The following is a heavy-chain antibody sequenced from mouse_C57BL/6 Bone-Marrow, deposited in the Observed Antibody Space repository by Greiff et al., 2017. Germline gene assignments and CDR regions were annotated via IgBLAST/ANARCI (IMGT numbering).Heavy chain of an antibody. CDR2: ISDGGSYT. J-gene: IGHJ3*01. D-gene: IGHD1-1*01. Sequence: EVKLMESGGGLVKPGGSLKLSCAASGFTFSSYAMSWVRQTPEKRLEWVATISDGGSYTYYPDNVKGRFTLSRDNAKNNLYLQMSHLKSEDTAMYYCERELYGSSDQFAYWGQGTLVTVSA. CDR3: ERELYGSSDQFAY. V-gene: IGHV5-4*01. CDR1: GFTFSSYA.